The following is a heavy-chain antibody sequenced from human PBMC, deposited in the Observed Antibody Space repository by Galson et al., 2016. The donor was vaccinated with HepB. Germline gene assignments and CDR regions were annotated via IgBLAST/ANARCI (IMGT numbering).Heavy chain of an antibody. V-gene: IGHV3-11*01. CDR3: AREQHQLIRDLKD. Sequence: LRLSCAGSGFTFSDDFMTWIRQAPGKGLEWVSHVSGRGSTIYYANSVRGRFTISRDNAKNSLYLQMNSLRPDDTAVYYCAREQHQLIRDLKDWGRGTLVTVSS. CDR1: GFTFSDDF. D-gene: IGHD1-1*01. J-gene: IGHJ4*02. CDR2: VSGRGSTI.